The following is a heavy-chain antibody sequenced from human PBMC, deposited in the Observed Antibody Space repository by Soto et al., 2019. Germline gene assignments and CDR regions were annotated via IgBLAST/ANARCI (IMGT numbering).Heavy chain of an antibody. V-gene: IGHV3-74*01. CDR1: GFTFSSYW. J-gene: IGHJ5*02. D-gene: IGHD6-6*01. CDR3: ARVARPSIADGRWVGWFDP. Sequence: EVQLVESGGGLVQPGGSLRLSCAASGFTFSSYWMHWVRQAPGKGLVWVSRINSDGSSTSYADSVKGRFTISRDNAKNTLYLQMNSLRAEDTAVYYCARVARPSIADGRWVGWFDPWGQGTLVTVSS. CDR2: INSDGSST.